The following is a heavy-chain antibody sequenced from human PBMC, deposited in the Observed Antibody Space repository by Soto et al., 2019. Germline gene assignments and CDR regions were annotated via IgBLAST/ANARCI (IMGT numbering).Heavy chain of an antibody. CDR2: VYPTGST. CDR1: GGSIITGDYY. CDR3: ARSFVGRVTIAY. D-gene: IGHD2-21*01. Sequence: QVQLQESGPGLVKPSQTLSLTCTVSGGSIITGDYYWNWIRQPPGKGLEWIGYVYPTGSTYYNPSLKSRLTISVETSTNHVSRNLSSVSAADTAVYYCARSFVGRVTIAYWGQGTLVTVSS. J-gene: IGHJ4*02. V-gene: IGHV4-30-4*01.